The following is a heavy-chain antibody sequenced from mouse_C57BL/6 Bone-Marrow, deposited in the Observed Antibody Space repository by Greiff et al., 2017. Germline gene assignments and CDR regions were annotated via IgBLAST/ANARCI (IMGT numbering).Heavy chain of an antibody. D-gene: IGHD2-4*01. CDR3: ARHGDYDDYYAMDY. CDR2: ISNGGGST. CDR1: GFTFSDYY. J-gene: IGHJ4*01. Sequence: EVQGVESGGGLVQPGGSLKLSCAASGFTFSDYYMYWVRQTPEKRLEWVAYISNGGGSTYYPDTVKGRFTISRDNAKNTLYLQMSRLKSEDTAMYYCARHGDYDDYYAMDYWGQGTSVTVSS. V-gene: IGHV5-12*01.